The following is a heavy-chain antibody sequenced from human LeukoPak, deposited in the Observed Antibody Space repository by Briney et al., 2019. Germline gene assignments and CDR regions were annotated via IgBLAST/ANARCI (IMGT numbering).Heavy chain of an antibody. CDR2: ISYDGSNK. V-gene: IGHV3-30-3*01. CDR1: GFTFSSYA. D-gene: IGHD3-22*01. J-gene: IGHJ5*02. Sequence: GGSLRLSCAASGFTFSSYAMHWVRQAPGKGLEWVAVISYDGSNKYYADSVKGRFTISRDNSKNTLFLQINSLRAEDTAVYYCANGGTYSSGPWGQGTLVTVSS. CDR3: ANGGTYSSGP.